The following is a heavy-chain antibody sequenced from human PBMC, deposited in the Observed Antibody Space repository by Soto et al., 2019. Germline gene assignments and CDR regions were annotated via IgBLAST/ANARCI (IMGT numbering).Heavy chain of an antibody. CDR2: ISYDGSNK. D-gene: IGHD2-15*01. J-gene: IGHJ4*02. Sequence: QVQLVESGGGVVQPGRSLRLSCAASGFTFSSYAMHWVRQAPGKGLEWVAVISYDGSNKYYADSVKGRFTISRDNSKNTPYLQMNSLRAEDTAVYYCARDGGLGYWGQGTLVTVSS. CDR1: GFTFSSYA. V-gene: IGHV3-30-3*01. CDR3: ARDGGLGY.